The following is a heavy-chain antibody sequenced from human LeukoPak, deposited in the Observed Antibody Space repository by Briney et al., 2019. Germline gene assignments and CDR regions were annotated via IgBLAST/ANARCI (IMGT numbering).Heavy chain of an antibody. CDR3: ARDMVAGGPDY. CDR2: ISYDGSNR. J-gene: IGHJ4*02. V-gene: IGHV3-30*03. CDR1: GFTFSNYG. D-gene: IGHD6-19*01. Sequence: PGGSLRLSCAASGFTFSNYGMHWVRQAPGKGLEWVAVISYDGSNRYYADSVKGRFTISRDNAKNTLYLQMNSLRAEDTAVYYCARDMVAGGPDYWGQGTLVTVSS.